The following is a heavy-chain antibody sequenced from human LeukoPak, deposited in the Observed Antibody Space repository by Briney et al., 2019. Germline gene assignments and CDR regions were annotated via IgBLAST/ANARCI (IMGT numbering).Heavy chain of an antibody. CDR1: GFIFSNYG. D-gene: IGHD2-15*01. CDR2: ISYDGSNK. J-gene: IGHJ4*02. Sequence: GGSLRLSCAASGFIFSNYGIYWVRQAPGKGLEWVAVISYDGSNKYYADSVKGRFTISRDNSKNTLYLQMNSLRTEDTAVYYCAKIRAPYCSGGDCASSESLDYWGQGTLVTVSS. CDR3: AKIRAPYCSGGDCASSESLDY. V-gene: IGHV3-30*18.